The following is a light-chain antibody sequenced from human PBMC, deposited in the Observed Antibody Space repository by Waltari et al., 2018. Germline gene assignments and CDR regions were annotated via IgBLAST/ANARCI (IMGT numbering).Light chain of an antibody. CDR2: RNN. J-gene: IGLJ1*01. CDR3: ASWDESHYV. Sequence: QSVLTQPPSASETPGQRVTLSCSGSHSNLGGTQLYWYQQLPGSAPKLLIYRNNLRPSGVPDRFSASKYGTLASLVISGLRSEDEGVYYCASWDESHYVFGGGTTVTVL. V-gene: IGLV1-47*01. CDR1: HSNLGGTQ.